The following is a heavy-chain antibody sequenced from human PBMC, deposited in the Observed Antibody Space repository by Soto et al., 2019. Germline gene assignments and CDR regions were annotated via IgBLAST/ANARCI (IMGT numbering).Heavy chain of an antibody. CDR1: GFTFSSYS. D-gene: IGHD3-3*01. Sequence: GGSLGLSCAASGFTFSSYSMNWVRQAPGKGLEWVSSISSSSSYIYYADSVKGRFTISRDNAKNSLYLQMNSLRAEDTAVYYCARDSPITTAYDFWSGYTDYWGQGTLVTVSS. CDR3: ARDSPITTAYDFWSGYTDY. CDR2: ISSSSSYI. V-gene: IGHV3-21*01. J-gene: IGHJ4*02.